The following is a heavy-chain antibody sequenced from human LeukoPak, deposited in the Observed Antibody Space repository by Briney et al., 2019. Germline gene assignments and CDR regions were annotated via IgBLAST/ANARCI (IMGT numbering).Heavy chain of an antibody. CDR1: GFTFSSCG. Sequence: GGSLRLSCAASGFTFSSCGFNWVRQAPGKGLEWVSSIGPTGTDRYYADSVRGRFTISRDNAKNSMYLQMDSLGDEDTAVYYCATETIGRHYDYWGQGTLLTVSS. V-gene: IGHV3-21*01. D-gene: IGHD1-14*01. CDR2: IGPTGTDR. CDR3: ATETIGRHYDY. J-gene: IGHJ4*02.